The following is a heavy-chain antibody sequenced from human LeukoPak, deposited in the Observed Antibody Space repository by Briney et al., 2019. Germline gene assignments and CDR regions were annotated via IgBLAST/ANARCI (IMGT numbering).Heavy chain of an antibody. CDR3: ARDLREYSNSSGVWVV. V-gene: IGHV1-69*01. CDR1: GGTFSSYA. CDR2: IIPIFGTA. D-gene: IGHD6-6*01. J-gene: IGHJ4*02. Sequence: ASVKVSCKASGGTFSSYAISWVRQAPGQGLEWMGGIIPIFGTANYAQKFQGRVTITADESTSTAYMELSSLRSEDTAVYYCARDLREYSNSSGVWVVWGQGTLVTVSS.